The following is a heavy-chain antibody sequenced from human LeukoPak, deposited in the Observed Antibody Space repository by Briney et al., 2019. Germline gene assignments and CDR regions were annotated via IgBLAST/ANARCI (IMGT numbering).Heavy chain of an antibody. V-gene: IGHV3-7*01. Sequence: GGSLRLSCVASGLTFRDYWMTWVRQAPGKGLEWVANIKEDGSQINHVDSVKGRFTISRDNAKNSLYLQMNSLRVEDTAVYYCAKHKIAWRTFDCWGQGTLVTVSS. CDR1: GLTFRDYW. D-gene: IGHD1/OR15-1a*01. J-gene: IGHJ4*02. CDR3: AKHKIAWRTFDC. CDR2: IKEDGSQI.